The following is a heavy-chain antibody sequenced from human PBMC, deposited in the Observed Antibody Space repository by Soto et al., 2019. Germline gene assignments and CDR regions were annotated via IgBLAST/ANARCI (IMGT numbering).Heavy chain of an antibody. J-gene: IGHJ6*02. V-gene: IGHV4-59*01. CDR1: GGSISSYY. Sequence: PSETLSLTCTVSGGSISSYYWSWIRQPPGKGREGLGYIYYSGSTHCNPSLKSRVTISVDTSKNQFSLKPSSLTAADTAVDYCARGGWELLFGYYYYGMDVWGQGTTVTAP. CDR2: IYYSGST. CDR3: ARGGWELLFGYYYYGMDV. D-gene: IGHD1-26*01.